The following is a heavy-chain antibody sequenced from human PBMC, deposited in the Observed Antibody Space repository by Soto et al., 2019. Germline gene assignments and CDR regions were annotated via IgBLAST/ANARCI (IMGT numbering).Heavy chain of an antibody. D-gene: IGHD3-3*01. J-gene: IGHJ4*02. CDR2: ISGSGGST. CDR1: GFTFSSYA. Sequence: EVQLLESGGGLVQPGGSLRLSCAASGFTFSSYAMSWVCQAPGKGLEWVSAISGSGGSTYYADSVKGRFTISRDKSKNTVYLHMDRLRAEDTAAYYCANRTVYDFWTGYYIDWGQGALVTVSS. CDR3: ANRTVYDFWTGYYID. V-gene: IGHV3-23*01.